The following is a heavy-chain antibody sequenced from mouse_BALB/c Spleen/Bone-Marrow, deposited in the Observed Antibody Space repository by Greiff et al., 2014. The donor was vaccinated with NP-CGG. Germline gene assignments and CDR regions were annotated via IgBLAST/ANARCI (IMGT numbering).Heavy chain of an antibody. Sequence: QVQLQQPASELARPGASVRLSCRASGYTFTGYTMQWVKQRPGQGLEWIGYIVPRSGYTDYNQKFKDKTTLTADKSSNTAYMQLRRLTSEDSAVYYCARENIPPAYFASWGQGPPPPFPS. CDR2: IVPRSGYT. CDR1: GYTFTGYT. V-gene: IGHV1-4*02. CDR3: ARENIPPAYFAS. J-gene: IGHJ2*01.